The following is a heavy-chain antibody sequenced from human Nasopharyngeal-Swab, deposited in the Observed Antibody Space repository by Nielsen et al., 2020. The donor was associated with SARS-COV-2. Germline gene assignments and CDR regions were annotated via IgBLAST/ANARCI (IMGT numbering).Heavy chain of an antibody. V-gene: IGHV3-33*01. Sequence: GESLKISCAASGFTFSSYAMHWVRQAPGKGLEWVAVIWFDGSNKYYADSVKGRFTISRDNSKNTVYLQMNNLRGEDTAMYFCARDVGVTTSTLDYFDYWGQGTLVTVSS. CDR1: GFTFSSYA. D-gene: IGHD4-17*01. J-gene: IGHJ4*02. CDR2: IWFDGSNK. CDR3: ARDVGVTTSTLDYFDY.